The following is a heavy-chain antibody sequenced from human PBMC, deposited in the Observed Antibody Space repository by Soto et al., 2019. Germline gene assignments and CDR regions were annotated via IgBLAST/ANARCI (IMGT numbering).Heavy chain of an antibody. V-gene: IGHV4-34*01. CDR3: ERIGDSNSLFLNWFDP. D-gene: IGHD6-13*01. Sequence: PSQTLSLACAFYVGSFSGYYWSWIRQPPGKGLEWIGEINHSGSTNYSPSLKSRVTISVDTSKNQFSLKLSSVTAADTAVYYCERIGDSNSLFLNWFDPWGQGTLVTVYS. CDR1: VGSFSGYY. CDR2: INHSGST. J-gene: IGHJ5*02.